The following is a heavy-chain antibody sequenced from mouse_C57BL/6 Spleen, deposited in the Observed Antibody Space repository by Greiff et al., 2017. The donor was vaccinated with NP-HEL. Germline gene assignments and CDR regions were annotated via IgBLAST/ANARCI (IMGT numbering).Heavy chain of an antibody. V-gene: IGHV3-6*01. J-gene: IGHJ3*01. CDR2: ISYDGSN. Sequence: EVHLVESGPGLVKPSQSLSLTCSVTGYSITSGYYWNWIRQFPGNKLEWMGYISYDGSNNYNPSLKNRISITRDTSKNQFFLKLNSVTTEDTATYYCARDYYDYEAWFAYWGQGTLVTVSA. CDR1: GYSITSGYY. CDR3: ARDYYDYEAWFAY. D-gene: IGHD2-4*01.